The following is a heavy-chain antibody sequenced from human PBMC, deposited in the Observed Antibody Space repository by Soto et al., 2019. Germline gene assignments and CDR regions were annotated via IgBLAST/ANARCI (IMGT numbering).Heavy chain of an antibody. V-gene: IGHV3-13*05. CDR2: ISAAGDP. CDR3: ARTDRDFYGLDV. Sequence: EVQLVESGGGLVQPGGSLRLSCEASGFTFRNYDMHWVRQGTGKGLEWVSGISAAGDPDYADSVEGRFTISRENAQNSFFLQMTSLRVGDTAVYYCARTDRDFYGLDVWCQGTTVIFSS. CDR1: GFTFRNYD. J-gene: IGHJ6*02.